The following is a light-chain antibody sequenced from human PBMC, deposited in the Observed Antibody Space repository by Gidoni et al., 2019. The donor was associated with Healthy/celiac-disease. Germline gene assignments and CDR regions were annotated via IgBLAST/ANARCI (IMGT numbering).Light chain of an antibody. CDR1: QGISNY. CDR2: AAS. V-gene: IGKV1-27*01. CDR3: QKYNSAPPERIT. J-gene: IGKJ3*01. Sequence: DIQMTQSPPSLSASVGDRVTSTCRASQGISNYLAWYQQKPGKVPKLLIYAASTLQSGVPSRFSGSGSGTDFTLTISSLQPEDVATYYCQKYNSAPPERITFGPGTKVDIK.